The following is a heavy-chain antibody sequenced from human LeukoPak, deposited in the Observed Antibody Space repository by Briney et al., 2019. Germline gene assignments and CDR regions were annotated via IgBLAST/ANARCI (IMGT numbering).Heavy chain of an antibody. CDR2: IYSGGST. D-gene: IGHD1-7*01. J-gene: IGHJ4*02. Sequence: GGSLRLSCAASGFTVSSNYMTWVRQAPGKGLEWVSVIYSGGSTYYADSVKGRFTISRDNARNSLYLQMNSLRAEDTAVYYCARDRDWNSGFDYWGQGTLVTVSS. V-gene: IGHV3-53*01. CDR3: ARDRDWNSGFDY. CDR1: GFTVSSNY.